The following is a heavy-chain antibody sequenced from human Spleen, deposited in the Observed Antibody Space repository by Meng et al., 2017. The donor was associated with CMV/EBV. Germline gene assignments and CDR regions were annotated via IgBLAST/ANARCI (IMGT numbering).Heavy chain of an antibody. V-gene: IGHV3-64*02. J-gene: IGHJ3*02. Sequence: GGSLRLSCAASGFTFSSYAMHWVRQAPGKGLEYVSAISYNGGTTDYADSVKGRFTISRGNSKNTLYLQMGSLRAEDMAVYYCARDFDDFWSGYYTGEAFDIWGQGTVVTVSS. CDR2: ISYNGGTT. CDR1: GFTFSSYA. D-gene: IGHD3-3*01. CDR3: ARDFDDFWSGYYTGEAFDI.